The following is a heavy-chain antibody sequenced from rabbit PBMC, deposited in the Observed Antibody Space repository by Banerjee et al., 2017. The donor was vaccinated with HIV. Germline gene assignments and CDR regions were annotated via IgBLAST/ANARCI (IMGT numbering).Heavy chain of an antibody. V-gene: IGHV1S45*01. CDR2: IDTGGSGGT. Sequence: QEQLEESGGDLVKPEGSLTLTCKASGLDFSSSYYMCWVRQAPGKGLEWIACIDTGGSGGTYYASWAKGRFTISKTSSTTVTLQMTSLTAADTAIYFCARGTGYTNYDYYFSLWGPGTLVTVS. J-gene: IGHJ4*01. CDR3: ARGTGYTNYDYYFSL. D-gene: IGHD7-1*01. CDR1: GLDFSSSYY.